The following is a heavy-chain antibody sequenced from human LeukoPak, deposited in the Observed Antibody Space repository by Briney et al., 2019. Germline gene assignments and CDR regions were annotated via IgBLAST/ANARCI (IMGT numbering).Heavy chain of an antibody. CDR3: ARGDLFLWFGEKRVWFDP. Sequence: GESLKISCKGSGYTFTNYWIGWVRQMPGKGLEWMGIIYPGDSDTRYSPSFQGQVTISVDKSISTAYLQWSSLKASDTAMYYCARGDLFLWFGEKRVWFDPWGQGTLVTVSS. CDR1: GYTFTNYW. V-gene: IGHV5-51*01. D-gene: IGHD3-10*01. CDR2: IYPGDSDT. J-gene: IGHJ5*02.